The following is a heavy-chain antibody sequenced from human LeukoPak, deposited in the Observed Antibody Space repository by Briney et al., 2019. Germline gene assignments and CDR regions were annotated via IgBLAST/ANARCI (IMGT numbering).Heavy chain of an antibody. J-gene: IGHJ4*02. CDR3: ARHLEVVAAFDY. V-gene: IGHV4-34*01. CDR2: INHSGST. D-gene: IGHD2-15*01. CDR1: GGSFSGYY. Sequence: SETLSLTCAVYGGSFSGYYWSWIRQPPGKGLEWIGEINHSGSTNYNPSLKSRVTISVDTSKNQFSLKLSSVTAADTAVYYCARHLEVVAAFDYWGQGTLVTVSS.